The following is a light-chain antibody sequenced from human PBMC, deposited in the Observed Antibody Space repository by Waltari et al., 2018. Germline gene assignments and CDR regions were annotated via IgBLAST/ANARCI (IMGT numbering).Light chain of an antibody. V-gene: IGLV3-1*01. CDR2: QDD. CDR1: ELGDKF. J-gene: IGLJ2*01. Sequence: SYELSQPPSESVSPGQTAFLSSPGDELGDKFVCGYKQKPGQSPVLVLYQDDKPPSGIPERFSGSNAGTRATLIIVGTQPMDEADYYCQAWDRTTAVFGGGTKLTVL. CDR3: QAWDRTTAV.